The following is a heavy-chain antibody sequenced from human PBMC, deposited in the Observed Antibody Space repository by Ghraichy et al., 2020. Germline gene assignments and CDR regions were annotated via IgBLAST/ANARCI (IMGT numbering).Heavy chain of an antibody. CDR2: ISYDGSNK. Sequence: GESLNISCAASGFTFSSYGMHWVRQAPGKGLEWVAVISYDGSNKYYADSVKGRFTISRDNSKNTLYLQMNSLRAEDTAVYYCAKDWSGSYYYFDYWGQGTLVTVSS. D-gene: IGHD1-26*01. CDR1: GFTFSSYG. J-gene: IGHJ4*02. V-gene: IGHV3-30*18. CDR3: AKDWSGSYYYFDY.